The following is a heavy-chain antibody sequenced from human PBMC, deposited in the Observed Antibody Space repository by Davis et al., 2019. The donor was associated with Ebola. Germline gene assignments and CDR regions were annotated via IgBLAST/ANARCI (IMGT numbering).Heavy chain of an antibody. CDR1: GYSFTSYW. D-gene: IGHD4-17*01. V-gene: IGHV1-18*04. CDR2: ISAYNGNT. J-gene: IGHJ4*02. CDR3: ARDPTVTPLDY. Sequence: GESLKISCKGSGYSFTSYWIGWVRQAPGQGLEWMGWISAYNGNTNYAQKLQGRITMTTDTSTSTAYMELRSLRSDDTAVYYCARDPTVTPLDYWGQGTLVTVSS.